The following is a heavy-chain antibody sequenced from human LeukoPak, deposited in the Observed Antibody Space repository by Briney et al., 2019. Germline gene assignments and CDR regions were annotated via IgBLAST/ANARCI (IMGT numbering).Heavy chain of an antibody. J-gene: IGHJ3*02. Sequence: GASVKVSCKASGYTFTGYYMHWVRQAPGQGLEWMGWINPNSGGTNYAQKFQGRVTMTRDTSISTAYMELSRLRSDDTAVYYCARDLGIQLWLRAFDTWGQGTMVTVSS. V-gene: IGHV1-2*02. CDR1: GYTFTGYY. CDR2: INPNSGGT. CDR3: ARDLGIQLWLRAFDT. D-gene: IGHD5-18*01.